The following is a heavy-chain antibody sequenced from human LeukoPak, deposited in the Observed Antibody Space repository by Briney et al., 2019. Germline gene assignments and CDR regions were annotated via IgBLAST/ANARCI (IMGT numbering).Heavy chain of an antibody. CDR1: GGSISSYY. V-gene: IGHV4-4*07. J-gene: IGHJ4*02. D-gene: IGHD3-9*01. Sequence: SETLSLTCTVSGGSISSYYWSWIRQPAGKGLEWIGRIYTSGSTNYNPSLKSRVTMSVDTSKNQFSLKLSSVTAADTAVYYCVRDHYDILTGLDYYFDYWGQGTLVTVSS. CDR3: VRDHYDILTGLDYYFDY. CDR2: IYTSGST.